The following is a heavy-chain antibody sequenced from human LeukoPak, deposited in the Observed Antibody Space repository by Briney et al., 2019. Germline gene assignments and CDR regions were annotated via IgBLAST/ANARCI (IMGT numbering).Heavy chain of an antibody. V-gene: IGHV4-61*02. J-gene: IGHJ3*02. D-gene: IGHD3-3*01. CDR2: IYTSGNT. CDR3: AGGPNYDFWSDAFNI. CDR1: GGSISSGSYY. Sequence: SETLSLTCTVSGGSISSGSYYWSWIRQPAGKGLEWIGRIYTSGNTNYNPSLKSRVIISVDTSKNQFSLKLSSVTAADTAVYYCAGGPNYDFWSDAFNIWGQGTMVTVSS.